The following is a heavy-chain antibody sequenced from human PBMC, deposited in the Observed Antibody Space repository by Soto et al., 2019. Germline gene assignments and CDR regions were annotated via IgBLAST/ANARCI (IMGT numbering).Heavy chain of an antibody. Sequence: PWGFLRLSCAASGFTLNNSAMNWVRQAPGKGLGWVSAISGSGDTTSYADSVKGRFNISRDNSKNTLYLQMTSLRGEDTAIYYCAKDPRVVSGIKNWFDPWGQGTLVTVSS. J-gene: IGHJ5*02. V-gene: IGHV3-23*01. CDR3: AKDPRVVSGIKNWFDP. CDR1: GFTLNNSA. CDR2: ISGSGDTT. D-gene: IGHD1-20*01.